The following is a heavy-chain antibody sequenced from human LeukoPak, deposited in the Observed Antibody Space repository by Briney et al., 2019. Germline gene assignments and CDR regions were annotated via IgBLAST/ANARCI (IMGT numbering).Heavy chain of an antibody. J-gene: IGHJ4*02. Sequence: PSETLSLTCTVSGGSISSYYWSWIRQPPRKRLEWIGYIYYSGSTNYNPSLTSRVTISLDTSKNQFSLNLSSVTAADTAVYYCARRRGDFWSDYYAFDYWGQGTLVTISS. CDR1: GGSISSYY. CDR2: IYYSGST. V-gene: IGHV4-59*08. D-gene: IGHD3-3*01. CDR3: ARRRGDFWSDYYAFDY.